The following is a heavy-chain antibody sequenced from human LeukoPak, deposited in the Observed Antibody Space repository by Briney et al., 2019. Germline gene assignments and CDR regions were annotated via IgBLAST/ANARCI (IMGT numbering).Heavy chain of an antibody. D-gene: IGHD3-10*01. Sequence: PGGSLRLSYAASGFTFISYDMNWVRQAPGKGLEWVAVISYDGSNKYYADSVKGRFTISRDNSKNTLHLQMNSLRAEDTAVYYCARDDHMVRGPDYYYYGMDVWGQGTTVTVSS. J-gene: IGHJ6*02. CDR1: GFTFISYD. CDR2: ISYDGSNK. V-gene: IGHV3-30-3*01. CDR3: ARDDHMVRGPDYYYYGMDV.